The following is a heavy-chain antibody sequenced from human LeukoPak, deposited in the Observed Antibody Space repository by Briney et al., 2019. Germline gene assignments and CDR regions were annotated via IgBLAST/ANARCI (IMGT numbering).Heavy chain of an antibody. CDR2: IYYSGST. D-gene: IGHD6-19*01. V-gene: IGHV4-59*01. CDR1: GGSISSYY. Sequence: SETLSLTCTVSGGSISSYYWSWIRQPPGKGLEWIGYIYYSGSTYYNPSLKSRVTISVDTSKNQFSLKLSSVTAADTAVYYCARATRQWLVRGLDYWGQGTLVTVSS. J-gene: IGHJ4*02. CDR3: ARATRQWLVRGLDY.